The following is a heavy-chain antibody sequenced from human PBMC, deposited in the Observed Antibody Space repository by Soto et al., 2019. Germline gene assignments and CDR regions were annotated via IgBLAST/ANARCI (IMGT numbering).Heavy chain of an antibody. CDR3: ARDSRYFDWLPPGGAFDI. J-gene: IGHJ3*02. CDR1: GYTFTSYG. Sequence: ASVKVSCKASGYTFTSYGISWVRQAPGQGLEWMGWISAYNGNTNYAQKLQGRVTMTTDTSTSKAYMELRSLRSDDTAVYYCARDSRYFDWLPPGGAFDIWGQGTMVTV. V-gene: IGHV1-18*01. CDR2: ISAYNGNT. D-gene: IGHD3-9*01.